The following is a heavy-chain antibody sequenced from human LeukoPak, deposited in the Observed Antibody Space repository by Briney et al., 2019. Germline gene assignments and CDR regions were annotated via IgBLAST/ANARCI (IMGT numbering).Heavy chain of an antibody. CDR1: GFTFSSYS. V-gene: IGHV3-21*01. CDR3: ARRSGVRGVIARNYYYYYMDV. D-gene: IGHD3-10*01. CDR2: ISSSSSYI. Sequence: GGSLRLSCAASGFTFSSYSMNWVRQAPGKGLEWVSSISSSSSYIYYADSVKGRFTISRDNAKNSLYLQMNSLRAEDTAVYYCARRSGVRGVIARNYYYYYMDVWGKGTTVTISS. J-gene: IGHJ6*03.